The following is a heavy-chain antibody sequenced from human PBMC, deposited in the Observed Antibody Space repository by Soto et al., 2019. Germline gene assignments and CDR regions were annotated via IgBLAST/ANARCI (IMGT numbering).Heavy chain of an antibody. CDR1: GGSISSSSYY. CDR3: ARHDIVVVPAAIGNNWFDP. CDR2: IYYSGST. D-gene: IGHD2-2*01. V-gene: IGHV4-39*01. Sequence: SETLSLTCTVSGGSISSSSYYWGWIRQPPGKGLEWIGSIYYSGSTYYNPSLKSRVTISVDTSKNQFSLKLSSVTAADTAVYYCARHDIVVVPAAIGNNWFDPWGQGTLVTVSS. J-gene: IGHJ5*02.